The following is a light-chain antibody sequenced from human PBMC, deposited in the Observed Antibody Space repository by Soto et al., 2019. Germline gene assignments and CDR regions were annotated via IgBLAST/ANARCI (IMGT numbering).Light chain of an antibody. CDR3: QQRSNWPPFT. J-gene: IGKJ4*02. CDR1: QSVSSY. V-gene: IGKV3-11*01. CDR2: DAS. Sequence: EIALTQSPATLSLSPGERDTLSCRASQSVSSYLAWYQQKPGQAPRLLIYDASNRATGIPARFSGSGSGTDCTRTISSLEPEDFAIYYCQQRSNWPPFTFGGGTKVEIK.